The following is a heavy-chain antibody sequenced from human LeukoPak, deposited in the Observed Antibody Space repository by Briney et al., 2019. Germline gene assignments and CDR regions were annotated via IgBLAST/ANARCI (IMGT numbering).Heavy chain of an antibody. CDR1: GFTFSSYS. D-gene: IGHD4-17*01. V-gene: IGHV3-48*04. CDR2: ISSSSSTI. Sequence: GGSLRLSCAASGFTFSSYSVNWVRQAPGKGLEWVSYISSSSSTIYYADSVKGRFTISRDNAKNSLYLQMNSLRAEDTAVYYCARGRSVTTLDYWGQGTLVTVSS. CDR3: ARGRSVTTLDY. J-gene: IGHJ4*02.